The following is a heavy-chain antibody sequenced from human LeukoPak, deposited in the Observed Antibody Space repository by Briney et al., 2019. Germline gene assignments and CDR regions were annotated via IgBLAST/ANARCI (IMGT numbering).Heavy chain of an antibody. J-gene: IGHJ4*02. CDR3: AKELSGFLASFEY. Sequence: PGGSLRLSCSASGFTFSSYAMHWVRQAPGKGLEYVSAISSNGGSTYYADSVKGRFTISRDNSKNTLYLQMSSLRAEDTAVYYCAKELSGFLASFEYWGQGTLVTVSS. CDR2: ISSNGGST. CDR1: GFTFSSYA. V-gene: IGHV3-64D*06. D-gene: IGHD3-22*01.